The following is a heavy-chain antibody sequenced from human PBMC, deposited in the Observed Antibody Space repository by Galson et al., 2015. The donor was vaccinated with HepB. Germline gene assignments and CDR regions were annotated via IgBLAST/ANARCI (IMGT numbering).Heavy chain of an antibody. Sequence: SVKVSCKASGGTFSSYAISWVRQAPGQGLEWMGGIIPIFGTANYAQKFQGRVTITADESTSTAYMELSSLRSEDTAVYYCARVLYPAATAYYYYYGMDVWGQGTTVTVSS. D-gene: IGHD2-2*01. CDR1: GGTFSSYA. CDR3: ARVLYPAATAYYYYYGMDV. CDR2: IIPIFGTA. J-gene: IGHJ6*02. V-gene: IGHV1-69*13.